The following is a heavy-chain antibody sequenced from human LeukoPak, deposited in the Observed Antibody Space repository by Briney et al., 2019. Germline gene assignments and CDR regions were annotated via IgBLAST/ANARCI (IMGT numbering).Heavy chain of an antibody. Sequence: SETLSLTCTVSGGSISNCYWSWIRQPPGKGLEWIGYIYYSGSTNYNPSLKSRVTISVDTSKNQFSLKLSSVTAADTAVYYCASFPSYSSSWYPGPFDYWGQGTLVTVSS. V-gene: IGHV4-59*01. CDR2: IYYSGST. D-gene: IGHD6-13*01. CDR3: ASFPSYSSSWYPGPFDY. CDR1: GGSISNCY. J-gene: IGHJ4*02.